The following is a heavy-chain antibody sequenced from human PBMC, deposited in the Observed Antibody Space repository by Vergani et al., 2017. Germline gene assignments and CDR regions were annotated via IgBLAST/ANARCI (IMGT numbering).Heavy chain of an antibody. Sequence: QVQLVESGGGVVQPGRSLRLSCAASRFTFSSYTMHWVRQAPGKGLEWVAVISYDGSNKYYADSVKGRFTISRDNSKNTLYLQMNSLRAEDTAVYYCARGSRDGYKDYYYYMAVWGKGTTVTVSS. CDR1: RFTFSSYT. CDR2: ISYDGSNK. J-gene: IGHJ6*03. D-gene: IGHD5-24*01. CDR3: ARGSRDGYKDYYYYMAV. V-gene: IGHV3-30-3*01.